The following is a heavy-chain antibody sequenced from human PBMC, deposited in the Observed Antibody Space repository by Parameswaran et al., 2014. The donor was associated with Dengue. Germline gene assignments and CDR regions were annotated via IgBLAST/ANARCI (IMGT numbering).Heavy chain of an antibody. CDR3: ARHFGTYYDY. D-gene: IGHD3-10*01. V-gene: IGHV3-7*01. J-gene: IGHJ4*02. CDR2: IKQDGRER. CDR1: GFTFSTYW. Sequence: CAASGFTFSTYWMTWVRQAPGKGLEWVANIKQDGRERYYVDSVRGRFTISRDNAKNSLYLQMNSLRVEDTAVYYCARHFGTYYDYWGQGTLVTVSS.